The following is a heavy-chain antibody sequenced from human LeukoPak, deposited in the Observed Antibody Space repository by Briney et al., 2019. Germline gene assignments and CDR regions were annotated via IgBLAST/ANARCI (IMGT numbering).Heavy chain of an antibody. V-gene: IGHV4-59*01. CDR1: GGSISSYY. D-gene: IGHD5-12*01. Sequence: PSETLSLTCTVSGGSISSYYWSWIRQPPGKGLEWIGYIYYSGSTNYIPSLKSRVTISVDTSKNQFSLKLSSVTAADTAVYYCARGNIVATVIDYWGQGTLVTVSS. CDR3: ARGNIVATVIDY. CDR2: IYYSGST. J-gene: IGHJ4*02.